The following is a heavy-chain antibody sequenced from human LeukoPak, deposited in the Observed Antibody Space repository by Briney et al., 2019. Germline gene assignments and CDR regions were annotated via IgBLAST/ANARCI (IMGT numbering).Heavy chain of an antibody. Sequence: SETLSLTCAVYGGSFSGYYWSWIRQPPGKGLEWIGEINHSGSTNYNPSLKSRVTISVDTSKNQFSLKLSSVTAADTAVYYCARALGVAVYWYFDLWGRGTLVTVSS. CDR3: ARALGVAVYWYFDL. CDR2: INHSGST. J-gene: IGHJ2*01. V-gene: IGHV4-34*01. CDR1: GGSFSGYY. D-gene: IGHD6-19*01.